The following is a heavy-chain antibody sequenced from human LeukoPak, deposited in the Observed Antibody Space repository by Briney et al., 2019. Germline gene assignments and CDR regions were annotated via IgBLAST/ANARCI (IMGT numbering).Heavy chain of an antibody. CDR2: IDSSSTYI. V-gene: IGHV3-21*01. D-gene: IGHD2-2*02. Sequence: GGSLRLSCAASGFTFSNYNMNWVRQAPGKGLEWVSSIDSSSTYIYYADSVKGRFTISRDNAKNSLYLQMNSLRAEDTAVYYCARDTLGQLLYYYYYGMDVWGKGTTVTVSS. J-gene: IGHJ6*04. CDR3: ARDTLGQLLYYYYYGMDV. CDR1: GFTFSNYN.